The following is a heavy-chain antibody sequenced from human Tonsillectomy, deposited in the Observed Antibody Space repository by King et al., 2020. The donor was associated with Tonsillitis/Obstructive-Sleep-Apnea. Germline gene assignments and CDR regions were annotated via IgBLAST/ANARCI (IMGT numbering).Heavy chain of an antibody. J-gene: IGHJ6*03. CDR3: ATPPYGDSYLGYYYYMDV. D-gene: IGHD4-17*01. Sequence: VQLVQSGAEVKKPGASVKVSCKLSGYTLTELSVHWVRQAPGKGLEWMGGFDPEDGETIYAQKFQGRVTMTEDTSTDTAYMELSSLRSEDTAVYYCATPPYGDSYLGYYYYMDVWGKGTTVTVSS. V-gene: IGHV1-24*01. CDR1: GYTLTELS. CDR2: FDPEDGET.